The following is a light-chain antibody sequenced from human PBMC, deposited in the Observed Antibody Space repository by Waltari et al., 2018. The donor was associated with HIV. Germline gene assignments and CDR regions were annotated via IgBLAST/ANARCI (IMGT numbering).Light chain of an antibody. CDR1: SSDVGGYNY. CDR2: DVR. V-gene: IGLV2-14*01. CDR3: NSYTSSSTLV. Sequence: QSALTQPASVSGSPGQSITISCTGTSSDVGGYNYVSWYQQHPGKAPKPMVYDVRNRPAEVSNRFPAAKSGNTAALTISGLQAEDEADYYCNSYTSSSTLVVGGGTKLTVL. J-gene: IGLJ2*01.